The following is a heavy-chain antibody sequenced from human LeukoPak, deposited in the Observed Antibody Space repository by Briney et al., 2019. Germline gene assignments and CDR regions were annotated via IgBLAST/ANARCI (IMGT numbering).Heavy chain of an antibody. J-gene: IGHJ5*02. CDR1: GGSISSSNW. V-gene: IGHV4-4*02. CDR3: ARGVLIYDFWSGYYSQSFWFDP. D-gene: IGHD3-3*01. Sequence: PSETLSLTCAVSGGSISSSNWWSWVRQPPGKGLEWIGEIYHSGSTNYNPSLKSRVTISVDTSKNQFSLKLSSVTAADTAVYYCARGVLIYDFWSGYYSQSFWFDPWGQGTLVTVSS. CDR2: IYHSGST.